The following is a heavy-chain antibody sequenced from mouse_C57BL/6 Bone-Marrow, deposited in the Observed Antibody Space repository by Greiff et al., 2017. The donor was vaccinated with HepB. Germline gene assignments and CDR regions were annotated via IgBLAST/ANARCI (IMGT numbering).Heavy chain of an antibody. V-gene: IGHV1-55*01. CDR3: ARAPFITTVVAEDY. D-gene: IGHD1-1*01. CDR2: IYPGSGST. J-gene: IGHJ2*01. CDR1: GYTFTSYW. Sequence: QVQLQQSGAELVKPGASVKMSCKASGYTFTSYWITWVKQRPGQGLEWIGDIYPGSGSTNYNEKFKSKATLTVDTSSSTAYMQLSSLTSEDSAVYYCARAPFITTVVAEDYWGQGPTLTVSS.